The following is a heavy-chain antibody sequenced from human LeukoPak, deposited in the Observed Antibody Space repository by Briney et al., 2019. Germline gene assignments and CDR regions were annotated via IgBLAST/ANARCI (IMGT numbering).Heavy chain of an antibody. CDR1: GGSVSSTNW. V-gene: IGHV4-4*02. D-gene: IGHD6-25*01. J-gene: IGHJ4*02. CDR2: VHLDGRT. Sequence: SESLSLTCGVSGGSVSSTNWWTWIRQPPGKGLEWIGEVHLDGRTNFNPSLKSRLTMSVDLSENHVSLKLTSVTAADTAVYYCAREGGFYRPLDYSGQGTLVAVSS. CDR3: AREGGFYRPLDY.